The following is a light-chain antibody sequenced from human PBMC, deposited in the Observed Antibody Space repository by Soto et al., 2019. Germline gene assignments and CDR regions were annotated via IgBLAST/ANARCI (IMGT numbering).Light chain of an antibody. J-gene: IGKJ1*01. CDR1: ETVATN. V-gene: IGKV3-15*01. CDR3: QQYFEWPPMT. CDR2: GAS. Sequence: GMTKSPATLSVYPGERATLSCRASETVATNLAWYQQKPGQAPRLLISGASTRAAGISDRFRGSGSGTEFTLTISSLRSEDSAIYYCQQYFEWPPMTFGQGTNVDNK.